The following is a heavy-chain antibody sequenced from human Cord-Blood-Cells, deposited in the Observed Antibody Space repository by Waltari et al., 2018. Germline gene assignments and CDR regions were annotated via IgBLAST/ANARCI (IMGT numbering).Heavy chain of an antibody. CDR2: FDPEDGET. CDR3: AKSTGYSGYDYYFDY. D-gene: IGHD5-12*01. CDR1: GSTPTELS. V-gene: IGHV1-24*01. J-gene: IGHJ4*02. Sequence: QVQLVQSGAEVKKPGASVKVSCKVSGSTPTELSIHWERQAPGKGLEWMGGFDPEDGETIYAQMFQGRVTMTEDTSTDTAYMELSSLRSEDTAVYYCAKSTGYSGYDYYFDYWGQGTLVTVSS.